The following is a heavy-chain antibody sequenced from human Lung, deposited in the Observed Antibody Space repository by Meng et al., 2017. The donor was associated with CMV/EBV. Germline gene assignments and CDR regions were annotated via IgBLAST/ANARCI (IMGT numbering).Heavy chain of an antibody. V-gene: IGHV3-48*03. Sequence: GESLKISCAASGFRFSSYEINWVRQTPGKGLEWVSYISGSGDTTNYADSVKGRFTISRDNAKNSLYLQMNSLRTEDTAVYYCARESGPMGGNYYYGLDVWGRGTTVTVSS. D-gene: IGHD3-3*01. CDR3: ARESGPMGGNYYYGLDV. CDR2: ISGSGDTT. J-gene: IGHJ6*02. CDR1: GFRFSSYE.